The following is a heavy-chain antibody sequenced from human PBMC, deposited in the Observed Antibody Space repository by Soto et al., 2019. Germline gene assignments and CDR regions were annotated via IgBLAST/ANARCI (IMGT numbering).Heavy chain of an antibody. CDR3: ATGLLGYCSGGSCYSDS. Sequence: QVQLVQSGAEVKKPGASVRVSCQTSAYTFTNYAVSWVGQAPGQGLEWMGWISGDNGNTIYAQKFQGRVTMTTDTSTRKAYMELRSLRSDDTAVYYCATGLLGYCSGGSCYSDSWGQGTLVTVSS. CDR1: AYTFTNYA. J-gene: IGHJ4*02. CDR2: ISGDNGNT. V-gene: IGHV1-18*01. D-gene: IGHD2-15*01.